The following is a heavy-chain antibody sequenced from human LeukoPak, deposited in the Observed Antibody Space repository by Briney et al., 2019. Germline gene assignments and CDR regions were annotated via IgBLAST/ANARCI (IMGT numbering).Heavy chain of an antibody. J-gene: IGHJ3*02. CDR3: ARGFGIYAFDI. CDR2: IYYSGST. V-gene: IGHV4-59*01. CDR1: GGSISSYY. Sequence: SETLSLTCTVSGGSISSYYWSWIRQPPGKGLEGIGYIYYSGSTNYNPSLKSRVTISVDTSKNQFSLKLSSVTAADTAVYYCARGFGIYAFDIWSQGTMVTVSS. D-gene: IGHD3-3*02.